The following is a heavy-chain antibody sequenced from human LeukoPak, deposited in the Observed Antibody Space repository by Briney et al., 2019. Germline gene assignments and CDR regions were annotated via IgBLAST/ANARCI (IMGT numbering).Heavy chain of an antibody. V-gene: IGHV3-7*01. CDR3: AKGLYCSGGSCYYMDV. D-gene: IGHD2-15*01. Sequence: GGSLRLSCAASGFTFSSYWMSRVRQAPGKGLEWVANIKQDGSEKYYADSVKGRFTISRDNSKNTLYLQMNSLRAEDTAVYYCAKGLYCSGGSCYYMDVWGKGTTVTVSS. J-gene: IGHJ6*03. CDR2: IKQDGSEK. CDR1: GFTFSSYW.